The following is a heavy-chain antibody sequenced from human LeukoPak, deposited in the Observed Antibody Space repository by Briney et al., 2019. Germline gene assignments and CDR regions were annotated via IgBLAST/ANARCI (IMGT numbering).Heavy chain of an antibody. J-gene: IGHJ3*01. Sequence: PGGSLRLSCAASGFTFSSYSMNWVRQAPGKGLEWVSYISISSTSVYYADSVKGRFTISRDSAKNSLYLQMNSLRAEDTAMYYCARDNLAAAGDDNFDLWGQGTMVTVSS. V-gene: IGHV3-48*04. D-gene: IGHD6-13*01. CDR3: ARDNLAAAGDDNFDL. CDR2: ISISSTSV. CDR1: GFTFSSYS.